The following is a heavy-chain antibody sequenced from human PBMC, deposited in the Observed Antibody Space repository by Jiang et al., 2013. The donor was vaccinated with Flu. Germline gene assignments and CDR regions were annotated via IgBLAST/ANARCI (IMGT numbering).Heavy chain of an antibody. CDR2: IDWDDDK. Sequence: KPTQTLTLTCTFSGFSLSTSGMCVSWIRQPPGKALEWLARIDWDDDKYYSTSLKTRLTISKDTSKNQVVLTMTNMDPVDTATYYCARMSMVRGTFGAFDIWGQGTMVTVSS. CDR3: ARMSMVRGTFGAFDI. D-gene: IGHD3-10*01. CDR1: GFSLSTSGMC. J-gene: IGHJ3*02. V-gene: IGHV2-70*11.